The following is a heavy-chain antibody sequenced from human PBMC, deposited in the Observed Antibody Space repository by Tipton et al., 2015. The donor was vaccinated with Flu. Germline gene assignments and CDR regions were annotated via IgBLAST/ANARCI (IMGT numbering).Heavy chain of an antibody. CDR1: GFSFDDYD. J-gene: IGHJ4*01. V-gene: IGHV3-49*04. CDR2: VRGQAYGGKT. D-gene: IGHD3-9*01. CDR3: TRDRGILTGYFDF. Sequence: SLRLSCKTSGFSFDDYDMSWVRLGPGRGLEWLGFVRGQAYGGKTEYAASVKGRFVISRDDSESAAYLQMNSLKIEDTAVYYCTRDRGILTGYFDFWGHGTPVSLSS.